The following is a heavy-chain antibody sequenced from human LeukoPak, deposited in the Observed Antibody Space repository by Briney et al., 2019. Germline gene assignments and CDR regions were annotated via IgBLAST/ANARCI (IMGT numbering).Heavy chain of an antibody. V-gene: IGHV4-4*07. D-gene: IGHD2-15*01. CDR1: GGSISSYY. J-gene: IGHJ6*03. CDR2: IYTSGST. Sequence: SETLSLTCTVSGGSISSYYWSWIRQPAGKGLEWIGRIYTSGSTNYNPSLKSRVTMSVDTSKNQFSLKLSSVTAADTAVYYCARGECSGGSCSTHNYHYYYMDVWGKGTTVTVSS. CDR3: ARGECSGGSCSTHNYHYYYMDV.